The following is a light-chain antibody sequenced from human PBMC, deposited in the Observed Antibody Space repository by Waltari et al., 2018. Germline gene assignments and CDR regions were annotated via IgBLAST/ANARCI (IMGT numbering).Light chain of an antibody. CDR2: DAS. CDR3: QQYNNWPRV. Sequence: EIVMTQSPATLSVSPGERANLSCRASPSVSSNLVWYQQKPGKAPRLLIYDASTRATGIPASFSGSGSGTEFTLTISSLQSEDFAVYHCQQYNNWPRVFGPGTKVDIK. J-gene: IGKJ3*01. V-gene: IGKV3-15*01. CDR1: PSVSSN.